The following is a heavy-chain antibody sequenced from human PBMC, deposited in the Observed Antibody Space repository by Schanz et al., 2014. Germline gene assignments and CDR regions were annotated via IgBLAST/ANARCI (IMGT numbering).Heavy chain of an antibody. Sequence: EVQLVESGGGLVQPGGSLRLSCAASGFTFSSYWMHWVRQVPGKGLVWVSRIKSDGSSTSYADSVKGRFTISRDNAKNTLYLQMNSLRAEDTAVYYCARPALWCGDNCFDPWGQGTLDTVSS. CDR3: ARPALWCGDNCFDP. CDR1: GFTFSSYW. J-gene: IGHJ5*02. V-gene: IGHV3-74*01. CDR2: IKSDGSST. D-gene: IGHD3-10*01.